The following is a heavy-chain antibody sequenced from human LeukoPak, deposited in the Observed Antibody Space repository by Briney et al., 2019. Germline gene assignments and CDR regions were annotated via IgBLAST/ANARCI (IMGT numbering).Heavy chain of an antibody. V-gene: IGHV4-39*07. CDR3: ARVYCSSTSCRGGYFDY. D-gene: IGHD2-2*01. J-gene: IGHJ4*02. CDR1: GGSISSSSYY. Sequence: PSETLSLTCTVSGGSISSSSYYWGWIRQPPGKGLEWIGSIYYSGSTYYNPSLKSRVTISVDTSKNQFSLKLSSVTAADTAVYYCARVYCSSTSCRGGYFDYWGQGTLVTVSS. CDR2: IYYSGST.